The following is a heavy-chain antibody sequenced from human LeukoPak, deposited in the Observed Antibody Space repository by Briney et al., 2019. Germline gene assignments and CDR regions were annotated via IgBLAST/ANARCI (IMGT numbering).Heavy chain of an antibody. CDR2: INHSGGT. J-gene: IGHJ6*02. V-gene: IGHV4-34*01. D-gene: IGHD3-9*01. CDR3: ARGTYHSITIAGYGMDV. CDR1: GGSFSGYY. Sequence: SETLSLTCAVYGGSFSGYYWSWIRQPPGKGLEWIGEINHSGGTNYNPSLKSRVTISVDTSKNQFSLKLSSVTAADTAVYYCARGTYHSITIAGYGMDVWGQGTTVTVSS.